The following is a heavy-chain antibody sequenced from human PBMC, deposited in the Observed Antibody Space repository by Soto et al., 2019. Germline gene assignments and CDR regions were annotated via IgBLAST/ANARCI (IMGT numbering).Heavy chain of an antibody. D-gene: IGHD3-10*01. J-gene: IGHJ4*02. Sequence: ASVKVSCKXSGYTFTSFGVTWVRQAPGQGLEWMGWISADNGNTNYAQKLQDRVTMTTDTSTSTAYMELRSLTSDDTAVYYCARRGVLPDYWGQGTLVTVSS. CDR1: GYTFTSFG. CDR2: ISADNGNT. V-gene: IGHV1-18*01. CDR3: ARRGVLPDY.